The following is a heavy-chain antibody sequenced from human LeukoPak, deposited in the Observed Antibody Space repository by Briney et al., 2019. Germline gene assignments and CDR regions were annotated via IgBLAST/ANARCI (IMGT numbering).Heavy chain of an antibody. D-gene: IGHD6-13*01. J-gene: IGHJ5*02. V-gene: IGHV1-69*04. Sequence: SVKVSCKASGGTFSSYAISWVRQAPGQGLEWMGRIIPILGIANYAQKFQGRVTITADKSTSTAYMELSSLRSEDTAVYYCARLIAAAGRNWFDPWGQGTLVTVSS. CDR3: ARLIAAAGRNWFDP. CDR2: IIPILGIA. CDR1: GGTFSSYA.